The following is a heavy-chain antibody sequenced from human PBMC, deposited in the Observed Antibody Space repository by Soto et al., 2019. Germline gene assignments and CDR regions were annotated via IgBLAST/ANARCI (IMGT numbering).Heavy chain of an antibody. V-gene: IGHV3-21*01. D-gene: IGHD3-22*01. CDR2: ISSSSSSI. J-gene: IGHJ6*02. CDR1: VVPFSSYS. CDR3: AREGDYYDSSGYNPIGYYYGMDV. Sequence: GGSLRLSCSVSVVPFSSYSIDWVRTDPGTGLEWVSFISSSSSSIYYADSVKGRFTISRDNAKNSLYLQMNSLRAEDTAVYYCAREGDYYDSSGYNPIGYYYGMDVWGQGTTVTGSS.